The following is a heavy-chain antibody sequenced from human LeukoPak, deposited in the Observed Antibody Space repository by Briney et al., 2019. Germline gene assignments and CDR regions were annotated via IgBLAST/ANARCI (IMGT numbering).Heavy chain of an antibody. CDR3: AKADKWLVTAS. D-gene: IGHD6-19*01. CDR1: GFTFSSYG. J-gene: IGHJ5*02. V-gene: IGHV3-33*06. Sequence: GGSLRLSCAASGFTFSSYGMHWVRQAPGKGLEWVAVIWYDGSNKYYADSVKGRFTISGDNSKNTLYLQMNSLRAEDTAVYYCAKADKWLVTASWGQGTLVTVSS. CDR2: IWYDGSNK.